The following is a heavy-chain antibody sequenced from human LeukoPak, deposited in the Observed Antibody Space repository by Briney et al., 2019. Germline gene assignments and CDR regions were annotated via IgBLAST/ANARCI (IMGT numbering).Heavy chain of an antibody. V-gene: IGHV4-59*01. J-gene: IGHJ4*02. D-gene: IGHD3-9*01. Sequence: SETLSLTCTVSGGSISSYYWRWIRQPPGKGLEWIGYIYYSGSTNYNPSLKSRVTISVDTSKNQFSLKLSSVTAADTAVYYCASGGDYDILTGYYPTFDYWGQGTLVTVSS. CDR2: IYYSGST. CDR3: ASGGDYDILTGYYPTFDY. CDR1: GGSISSYY.